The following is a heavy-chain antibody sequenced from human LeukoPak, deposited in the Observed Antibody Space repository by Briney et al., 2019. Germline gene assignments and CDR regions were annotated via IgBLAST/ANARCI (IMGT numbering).Heavy chain of an antibody. CDR2: IYYSGST. V-gene: IGHV4-59*08. CDR3: VGQHYYEGNGHPNWFDP. J-gene: IGHJ5*02. D-gene: IGHD3-22*01. CDR1: GGSISTYY. Sequence: SETLSLTCTVSGGSISTYYWSWIRQPPGKGLEWIGYIYYSGSTNYNPSLKSRVTISVDTSRNQFSLKLSFVTAADTAVYYCVGQHYYEGNGHPNWFDPWGQGTLVTVSS.